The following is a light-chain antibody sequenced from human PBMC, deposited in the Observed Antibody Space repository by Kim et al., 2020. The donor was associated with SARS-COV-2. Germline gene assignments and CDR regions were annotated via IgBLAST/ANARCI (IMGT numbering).Light chain of an antibody. CDR2: GVS. CDR1: QFVSSTY. V-gene: IGKV3-20*01. Sequence: EIVLTQSPGTLSLSPGQRATLSCRASQFVSSTYLAWYQQKPGQAPRLLMYGVSSRATGIPDRFSGSGSGTDFTLTISRLEPEDFGVYYCQQYGTSPSTFGQGTKLEI. J-gene: IGKJ2*01. CDR3: QQYGTSPST.